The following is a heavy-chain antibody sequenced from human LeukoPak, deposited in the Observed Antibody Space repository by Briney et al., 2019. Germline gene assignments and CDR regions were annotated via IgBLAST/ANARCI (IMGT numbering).Heavy chain of an antibody. V-gene: IGHV4-34*01. CDR1: GGSFSGYY. Sequence: SETLSLTCAVYGGSFSGYYWSWIRQPPGKGLEWIGEINHSGSTDYNPSLKSRVTISVDTSKNQFSLKLSSVTAADTAVYFCARQKSYYDSGGYWQDLGFFDYWGQGALVTVSS. J-gene: IGHJ4*02. D-gene: IGHD3-22*01. CDR2: INHSGST. CDR3: ARQKSYYDSGGYWQDLGFFDY.